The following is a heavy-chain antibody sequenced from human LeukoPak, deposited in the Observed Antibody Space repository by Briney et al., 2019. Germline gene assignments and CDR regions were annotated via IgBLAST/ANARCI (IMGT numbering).Heavy chain of an antibody. V-gene: IGHV1-18*01. J-gene: IGHJ3*02. CDR2: ISAYNGNT. CDR3: ARGLLPPPWTTVTTVDAFDI. Sequence: ASVKVSCKASGYTFTSYGISWVRQAPGQGLEWMGWISAYNGNTNYAQKLQGRVTMTTDTSTSTAYMELRSLRSDDTAVYYCARGLLPPPWTTVTTVDAFDIWGQGTMVTVSS. D-gene: IGHD4-17*01. CDR1: GYTFTSYG.